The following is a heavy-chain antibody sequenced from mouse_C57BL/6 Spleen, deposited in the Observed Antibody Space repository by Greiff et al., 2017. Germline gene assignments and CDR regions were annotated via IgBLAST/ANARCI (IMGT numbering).Heavy chain of an antibody. Sequence: QVQLQQPGAELVMPGASVKLSCKASGYTFTSYWMHWVKQRPGQGLEWIGEIDPSDSYTNYNQKFKGKSTLTVDKSSSTAYMQLSSLTSGDSAVYDCARGYYSGSSYVGYWGQGTSLTVSS. V-gene: IGHV1-69*01. D-gene: IGHD1-1*01. J-gene: IGHJ2*02. CDR2: IDPSDSYT. CDR3: ARGYYSGSSYVGY. CDR1: GYTFTSYW.